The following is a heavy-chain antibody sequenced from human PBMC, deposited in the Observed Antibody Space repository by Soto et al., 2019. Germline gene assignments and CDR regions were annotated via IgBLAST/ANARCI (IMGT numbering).Heavy chain of an antibody. CDR3: ARGGGYNWFDP. J-gene: IGHJ5*01. CDR1: GGSISSGDYY. V-gene: IGHV4-30-4*01. CDR2: IYYSGST. Sequence: QVQLQESGPGLVKPSQTLSLTCTVSGGSISSGDYYWSWIRQPPGKGLEWFGYIYYSGSTYYNPSLKSRLTISVVTSKNLYSLKLTSVTAADTAVYYCARGGGYNWFDPWDQGTLVTVSS. D-gene: IGHD3-10*01.